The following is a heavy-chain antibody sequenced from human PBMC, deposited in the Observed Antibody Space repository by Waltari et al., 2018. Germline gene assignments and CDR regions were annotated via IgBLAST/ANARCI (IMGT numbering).Heavy chain of an antibody. CDR2: ISSSGSTI. Sequence: EVQLVESGGGLVQPGGSLRLSCAASGFTFSSYEMNWVRQAPGKGLEWVSYISSSGSTIYYADSVKGRFTISRDNAKNSLYLQMNSLRAEDTAVYYCARARKDIAAAGSYFDYWGQGTLVTVSS. V-gene: IGHV3-48*03. CDR3: ARARKDIAAAGSYFDY. CDR1: GFTFSSYE. D-gene: IGHD6-13*01. J-gene: IGHJ4*02.